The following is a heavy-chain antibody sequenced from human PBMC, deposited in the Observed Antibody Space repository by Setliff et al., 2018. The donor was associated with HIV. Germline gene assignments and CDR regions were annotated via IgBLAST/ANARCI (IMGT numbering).Heavy chain of an antibody. D-gene: IGHD5-12*01. V-gene: IGHV4-38-2*01. CDR2: IYHIGST. CDR3: ARLYSPPRGFDF. CDR1: GYSISNGYY. Sequence: PSETLSLTCAVSGYSISNGYYWAWIRQPPGKGLEWIGSIYHIGSTYYNPSLKSRVTISVDTSKNQFSLRLRAVTAADTAIYYCARLYSPPRGFDFWGQGALVTVSS. J-gene: IGHJ4*02.